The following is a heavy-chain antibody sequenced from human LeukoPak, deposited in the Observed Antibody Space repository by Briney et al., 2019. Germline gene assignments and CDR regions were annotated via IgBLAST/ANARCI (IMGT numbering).Heavy chain of an antibody. CDR2: VYYSGTT. CDR1: GGSISNYY. Sequence: PSETLSLTCTVCGGSISNYYWNWIRQPPGKGLEWIRYVYYSGTTNYNPSLQSRVTVSVDTSKNQFSLKLRSVTAADTAVYYCARLPRSFDSKDAFDIWGQGTMVTVSS. D-gene: IGHD3-9*01. CDR3: ARLPRSFDSKDAFDI. J-gene: IGHJ3*02. V-gene: IGHV4-59*08.